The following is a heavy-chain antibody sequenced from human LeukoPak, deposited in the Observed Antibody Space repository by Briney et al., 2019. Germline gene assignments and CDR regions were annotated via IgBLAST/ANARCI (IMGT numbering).Heavy chain of an antibody. Sequence: GPSVKLSCKASGYNFSSYYIQWVRQDPGQGLEWMGLLNPSRGTTAYAPKFQGRVTMTRDTSSNTVYMELRGLRSDDTAIYYCARDATRGIGGSYDLDFWGQGSLVTVSS. J-gene: IGHJ4*02. D-gene: IGHD3-16*01. V-gene: IGHV1-46*01. CDR2: LNPSRGTT. CDR3: ARDATRGIGGSYDLDF. CDR1: GYNFSSYY.